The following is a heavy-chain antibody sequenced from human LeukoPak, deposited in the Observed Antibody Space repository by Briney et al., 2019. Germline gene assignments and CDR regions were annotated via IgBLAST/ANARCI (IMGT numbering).Heavy chain of an antibody. CDR1: GFTFSNYA. J-gene: IGHJ4*02. D-gene: IGHD6-19*01. Sequence: GKSLRLSCAASGFTFSNYAMHWVRQAPGQGLQWVAVLSFDGINSYYADSVKGRFTISRDNSESTLYLQMEGLRAEDTAVYYCVREQYRSGWCFDSWGQGTLITVSS. CDR3: VREQYRSGWCFDS. CDR2: LSFDGINS. V-gene: IGHV3-30*04.